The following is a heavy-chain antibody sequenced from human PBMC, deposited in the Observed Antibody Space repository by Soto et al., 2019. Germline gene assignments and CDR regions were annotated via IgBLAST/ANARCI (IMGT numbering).Heavy chain of an antibody. D-gene: IGHD3-3*01. J-gene: IGHJ6*02. V-gene: IGHV3-73*01. CDR1: GFTFSGSA. CDR3: TGLYDFWSGYTDPYYYYGMDV. CDR2: IRSKANSYAT. Sequence: PGGSLRLSCAASGFTFSGSAMHWVRQASGKGLEWVGRIRSKANSYATAYAASVKGRFTISRDDSKNTAYLQTNSLKTEGTAVYYCTGLYDFWSGYTDPYYYYGMDVWGQGTTVTVSS.